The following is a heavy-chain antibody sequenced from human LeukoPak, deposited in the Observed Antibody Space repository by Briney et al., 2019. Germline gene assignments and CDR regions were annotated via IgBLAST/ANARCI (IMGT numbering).Heavy chain of an antibody. Sequence: GGSLRLSCAASGFTFSSYWMSWVRQAPGKGLEWVANIKQDGSEKYYVDSVKGRFTISRDNAKNSLYLQMNSLRAEDTAVYYCARDRGGIAAAGTNFDYWGQGTLVTVSS. CDR3: ARDRGGIAAAGTNFDY. D-gene: IGHD6-13*01. J-gene: IGHJ4*02. V-gene: IGHV3-7*01. CDR2: IKQDGSEK. CDR1: GFTFSSYW.